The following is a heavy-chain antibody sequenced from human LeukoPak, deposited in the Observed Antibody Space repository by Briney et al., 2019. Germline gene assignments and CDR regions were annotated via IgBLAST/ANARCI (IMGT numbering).Heavy chain of an antibody. CDR3: AKTRTGELPRFDY. J-gene: IGHJ4*02. CDR1: GFPFSSYA. CDR2: ISGSGGST. V-gene: IGHV3-23*01. D-gene: IGHD1-26*01. Sequence: PGGSLRLSCAASGFPFSSYAMSWVRQAPGKGLEGVSAISGSGGSTYYADSVKGRFTISRDNPKNTLYLQMNSLRAEDTAVYYCAKTRTGELPRFDYWGQGTLVTVSS.